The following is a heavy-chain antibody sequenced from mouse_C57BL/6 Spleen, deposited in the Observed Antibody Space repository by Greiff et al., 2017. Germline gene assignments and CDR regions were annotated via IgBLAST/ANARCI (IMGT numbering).Heavy chain of an antibody. CDR2: INPNNGGT. CDR3: ARDEVYYYGSSYGYYFDY. Sequence: DVKLQESGPELVKPGASVKMSCKASGYTFTDYNMHWVKQSHGKSLEWIGYINPNNGGTSYNQKFKGKATLTVNKSSSTAYMELRSLTSEESAVYYCARDEVYYYGSSYGYYFDYWGQGTTLTVSS. J-gene: IGHJ2*01. D-gene: IGHD1-1*01. V-gene: IGHV1-22*01. CDR1: GYTFTDYN.